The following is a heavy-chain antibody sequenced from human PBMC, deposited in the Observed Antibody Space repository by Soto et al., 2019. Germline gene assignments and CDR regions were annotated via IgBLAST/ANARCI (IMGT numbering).Heavy chain of an antibody. V-gene: IGHV1-46*02. D-gene: IGHD2-15*01. J-gene: IGHJ6*02. CDR2: INPRGGST. CDR1: GYTLNTYY. CDR3: ARGGGFSPYYYNLDV. Sequence: QVQLVQSGAEVKKPGASVKVSCKASGYTLNTYYMHWVRQASGQGPEWMGIINPRGGSTTYAQNFKDRVTMSSDTSSSTVYMELSSLRSEDTAVYYCARGGGFSPYYYNLDVWGQGTTVTVSS.